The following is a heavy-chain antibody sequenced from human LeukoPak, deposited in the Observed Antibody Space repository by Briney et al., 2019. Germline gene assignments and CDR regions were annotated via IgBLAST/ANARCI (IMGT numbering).Heavy chain of an antibody. CDR2: IYYSGST. CDR3: ARDQGRWAAYYYDSSGSFDY. CDR1: GGSISSSSYY. J-gene: IGHJ4*02. D-gene: IGHD3-22*01. Sequence: PSETLSLTCTVSGGSISSSSYYWGWIRQPPGKGLEWIGSIYYSGSTYYNPSLKSRVTISVDTSKNQFSLKLSSVTAADTAVYYCARDQGRWAAYYYDSSGSFDYWGQGTLVTVSS. V-gene: IGHV4-39*07.